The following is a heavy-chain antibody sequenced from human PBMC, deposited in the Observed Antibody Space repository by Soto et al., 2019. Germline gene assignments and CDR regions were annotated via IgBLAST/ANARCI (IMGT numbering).Heavy chain of an antibody. J-gene: IGHJ6*02. V-gene: IGHV3-53*04. D-gene: IGHD3-10*01. Sequence: EVQLVESGGGLVQPGGSLRLSCAASGFTVSSNYMSWVRQAPGKGLEWVSVIYSGGSTYYADSVKGRFTISRHNSKNTLYLQMNGLRAEDAAVYYCARESLHYYGSGANYYYYGMDVWGQGTTVTVSS. CDR3: ARESLHYYGSGANYYYYGMDV. CDR2: IYSGGST. CDR1: GFTVSSNY.